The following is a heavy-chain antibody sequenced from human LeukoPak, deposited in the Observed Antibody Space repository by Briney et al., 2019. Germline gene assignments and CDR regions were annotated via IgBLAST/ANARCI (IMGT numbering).Heavy chain of an antibody. Sequence: GGSLRLSCAASGFTFSSYAMSWVRQGPGKGLEWVSSISGSGGGTYYADSVKGRFTISRDNSKNTLYLQMNSLRADDTAVFYCAKGGGSGFFDYWGQGNVVTVSS. CDR3: AKGGGSGFFDY. CDR2: ISGSGGGT. V-gene: IGHV3-23*01. J-gene: IGHJ4*02. D-gene: IGHD3-10*01. CDR1: GFTFSSYA.